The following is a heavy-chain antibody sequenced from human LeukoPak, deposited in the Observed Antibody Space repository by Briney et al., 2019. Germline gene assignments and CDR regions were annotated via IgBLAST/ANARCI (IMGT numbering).Heavy chain of an antibody. J-gene: IGHJ2*01. Sequence: SQSLSPTCTVSGASITRSSYYWGWIRQPPGKGLEWIRSIYYSGSTYYNPSLKSRVIISVDTSKNQFSLKLSSVSAADTAVYYCARRKLPKYGGPGSCDLWGRGTLVTVSS. CDR1: GASITRSSYY. CDR3: ARRKLPKYGGPGSCDL. CDR2: IYYSGST. D-gene: IGHD4-23*01. V-gene: IGHV4-39*01.